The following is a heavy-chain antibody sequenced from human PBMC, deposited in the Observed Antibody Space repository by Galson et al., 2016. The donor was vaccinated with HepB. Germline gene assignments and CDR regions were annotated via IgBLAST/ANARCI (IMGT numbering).Heavy chain of an antibody. V-gene: IGHV3-23*01. CDR1: GFTFSMYG. J-gene: IGHJ4*02. CDR2: ISGSRGNT. D-gene: IGHD3-10*01. CDR3: AKVGWREYDGY. Sequence: SLRISCAASGFTFSMYGMSWVRQAPGKGLEWVSSISGSRGNTYYADFVKGRFTISRDNSKNTVYLQMSSLRVDDTAVYYCAKVGWREYDGYWGQGTLVTVAS.